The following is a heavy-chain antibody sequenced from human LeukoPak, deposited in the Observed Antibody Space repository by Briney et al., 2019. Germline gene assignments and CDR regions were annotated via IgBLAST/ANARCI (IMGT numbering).Heavy chain of an antibody. CDR3: AKKVGLVSAPLYYFDV. V-gene: IGHV3-23*01. CDR2: ISGPAGSW. CDR1: GFTFSSYA. J-gene: IGHJ4*02. D-gene: IGHD5/OR15-5a*01. Sequence: QPGGSLRLYCAASGFTFSSYAMSWVRQAPGKGLEWVSAISGPAGSWDYADSVKGRFTISRDNSKNTLFLQMNSLRAEDTAIYYCAKKVGLVSAPLYYFDVWGQGTLVTVSS.